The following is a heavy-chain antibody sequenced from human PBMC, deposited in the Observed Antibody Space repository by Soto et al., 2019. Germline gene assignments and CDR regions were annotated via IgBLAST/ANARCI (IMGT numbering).Heavy chain of an antibody. Sequence: SQTLSLTCAISGDSVSSNSAAWNWIRQCPSRGLEWLGRTYYRSKWYNDYAVSVKSRITINPDTSKNQFSLQLNSVTPEDTAVYYCARGRTLVLFWSNWFDPWGQGTLVTVSS. CDR1: GDSVSSNSAA. V-gene: IGHV6-1*01. CDR2: TYYRSKWYN. J-gene: IGHJ5*02. D-gene: IGHD6-13*01. CDR3: ARGRTLVLFWSNWFDP.